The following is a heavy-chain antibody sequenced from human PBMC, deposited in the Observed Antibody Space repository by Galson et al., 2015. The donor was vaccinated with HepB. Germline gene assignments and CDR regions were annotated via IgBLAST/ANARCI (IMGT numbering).Heavy chain of an antibody. J-gene: IGHJ5*02. CDR2: IYWDDDK. D-gene: IGHD3-3*01. CDR3: AHYRGSGYFGNWFDP. CDR1: GFSLSTSGVG. Sequence: PALVKPTQTLTLTCTFSGFSLSTSGVGVGWIRQPPGKALEWLAVIYWDDDKRYSPSMKRRLTITKDTSKNQVVLTVTNMDPVDTATYYCAHYRGSGYFGNWFDPWGQGTLVTVSS. V-gene: IGHV2-5*02.